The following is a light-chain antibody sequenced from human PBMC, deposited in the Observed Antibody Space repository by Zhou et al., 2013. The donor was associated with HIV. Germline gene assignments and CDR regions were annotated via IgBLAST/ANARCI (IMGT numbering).Light chain of an antibody. J-gene: IGKJ1*01. CDR1: LGISNR. Sequence: DIQMTQSPSSVSASVGDRVIITCRASLGISNRLAWYQQKPGRAPKLLIYDTSTLLSGVPSRFSGSGSGTDFTLTISSLQPDDFATYYCQQCDSYPWTFGQGTKVEIK. V-gene: IGKV1-12*01. CDR3: QQCDSYPWT. CDR2: DTS.